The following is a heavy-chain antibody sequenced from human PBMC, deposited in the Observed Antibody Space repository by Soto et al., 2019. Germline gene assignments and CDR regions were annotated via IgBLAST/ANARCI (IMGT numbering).Heavy chain of an antibody. J-gene: IGHJ4*02. V-gene: IGHV4-31*03. CDR3: AREGIQLWLTDY. CDR1: GGSISSGGYY. Sequence: PSETLSLTCTVSGGSISSGGYYWSWIRQHPGKGLEWIGYIYYSGSTYYNPSLKSRVTISVDTSKIQFSLKLSSVTAADTAVYYCAREGIQLWLTDYWGQGTLVTVSS. D-gene: IGHD5-18*01. CDR2: IYYSGST.